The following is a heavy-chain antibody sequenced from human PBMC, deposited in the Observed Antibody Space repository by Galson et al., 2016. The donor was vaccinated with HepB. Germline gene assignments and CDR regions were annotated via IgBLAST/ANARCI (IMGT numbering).Heavy chain of an antibody. V-gene: IGHV1-3*01. CDR1: GYTFTSHA. Sequence: SVKVSCKASGYTFTSHAIHWVRQAPGQGLEWMGWINGGYGDTKYSHKFQDRVTITRDRSATTAYMEVTSLRFADTAVYYCARGPHDYTNILDAFDIWGQGTVVTVSS. CDR3: ARGPHDYTNILDAFDI. CDR2: INGGYGDT. D-gene: IGHD4-11*01. J-gene: IGHJ3*02.